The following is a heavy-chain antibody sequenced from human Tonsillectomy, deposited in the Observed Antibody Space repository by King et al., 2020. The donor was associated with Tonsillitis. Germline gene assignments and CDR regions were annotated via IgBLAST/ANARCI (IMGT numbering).Heavy chain of an antibody. Sequence: QLVQSGGGLVQPGGSLRLSCAASGFTVRSNYMTWVRQAPGKGLEWVSIIYNGGSTYYADSVKGRFTISRHYSNNTLFLQMNGLRSEDTAVYYCTKDKFYYGSGNYRRDAFDIWGQGTMVTVSS. CDR3: TKDKFYYGSGNYRRDAFDI. J-gene: IGHJ3*02. V-gene: IGHV3-53*04. CDR1: GFTVRSNY. D-gene: IGHD3-10*01. CDR2: IYNGGST.